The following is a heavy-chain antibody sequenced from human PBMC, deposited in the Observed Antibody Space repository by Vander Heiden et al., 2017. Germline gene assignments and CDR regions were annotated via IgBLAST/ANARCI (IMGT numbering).Heavy chain of an antibody. CDR1: GATFSSYA. CDR2: IIPIFGTA. CDR3: ATHRDYGDPPGGPFDY. J-gene: IGHJ4*02. Sequence: QVQLVQSGAEVKKPGSSVKVSCKASGATFSSYALSWVRQAPGQGLEWMGGIIPIFGTANYAQKFQGRVTITADESTSTAYMELSSLRSEDTAVYYCATHRDYGDPPGGPFDYWGQGTLVTVSS. V-gene: IGHV1-69*01. D-gene: IGHD4-17*01.